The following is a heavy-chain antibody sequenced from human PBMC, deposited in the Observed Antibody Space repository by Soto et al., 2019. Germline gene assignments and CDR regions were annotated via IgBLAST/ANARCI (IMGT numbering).Heavy chain of an antibody. D-gene: IGHD5-12*01. V-gene: IGHV1-69*12. CDR3: VRVVAIPGYPDN. CDR1: GATFSSYA. Sequence: QVQLVQSGAEVRQPASSVKVSCKTSGATFSSYAITWVRQAPGQGLEWMGGTVPTVDTSTYAQKFQGRVTXXAYXFTNTVYMELSSLRSDDTAVYYCVRVVAIPGYPDNWGQGTLVTVSS. CDR2: TVPTVDTS. J-gene: IGHJ4*02.